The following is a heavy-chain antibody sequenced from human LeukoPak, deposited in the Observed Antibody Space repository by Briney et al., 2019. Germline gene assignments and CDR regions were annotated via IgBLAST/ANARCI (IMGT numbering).Heavy chain of an antibody. V-gene: IGHV4-59*01. Sequence: SETLSLTCTVSGGSISSYYWSWIRQPPGKGLEWIGYIYYSGSTNYNPSLKSRVTISVDTSKNQFSLKLSSVTAADTAVYYCARERETYYYDSSGYYSYYYYMDVWGKGTTVTVSS. CDR3: ARERETYYYDSSGYYSYYYYMDV. CDR1: GGSISSYY. CDR2: IYYSGST. J-gene: IGHJ6*03. D-gene: IGHD3-22*01.